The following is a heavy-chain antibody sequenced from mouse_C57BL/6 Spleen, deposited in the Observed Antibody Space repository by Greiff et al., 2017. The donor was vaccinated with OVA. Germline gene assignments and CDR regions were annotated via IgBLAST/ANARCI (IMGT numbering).Heavy chain of an antibody. CDR3: DRERRGHYCDY. J-gene: IGHJ2*01. CDR1: GYAFSSSW. V-gene: IGHV1-82*01. Sequence: QVQLQQSGPELVKPGASVKISCKASGYAFSSSWMNWVKQRPGKGLEWIGRIYPGDGDTNYNGKFKGKATLTADKSSSTAYMQLSSLTAEDSAVYWCDRERRGHYCDYWGQGTTLTVSS. CDR2: IYPGDGDT.